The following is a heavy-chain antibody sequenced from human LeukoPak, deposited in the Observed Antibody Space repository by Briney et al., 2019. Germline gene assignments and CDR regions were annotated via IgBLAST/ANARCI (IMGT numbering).Heavy chain of an antibody. CDR1: DASIRNAGYT. J-gene: IGHJ4*02. V-gene: IGHV4-30-2*01. CDR2: FYQGGST. CDR3: ARGVRQKTGTYANY. D-gene: IGHD1-7*01. Sequence: SETLSLTCAVSDASIRNAGYTWNWIRQPPGKGLEWIGYFYQGGSTYYNPSLRSPVTFSVDTSKRQFSLKLTSVTAADTAVYYCARGVRQKTGTYANYWGQGALVTVSS.